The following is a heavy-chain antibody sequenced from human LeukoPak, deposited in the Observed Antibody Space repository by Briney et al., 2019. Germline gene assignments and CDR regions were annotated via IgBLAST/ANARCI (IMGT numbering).Heavy chain of an antibody. V-gene: IGHV3-30*18. CDR3: AKRSSAVADFDY. CDR2: ISYDGSNK. CDR1: GFTFSSYG. Sequence: AGGSLRLSCAASGFTFSSYGMHWVRQAPGKGLEWVAVISYDGSNKYYADSVMGRFTISRDNSKNTLYLQMNSLRAEDTAVYYCAKRSSAVADFDYWGQGTLVTVSS. D-gene: IGHD6-19*01. J-gene: IGHJ4*02.